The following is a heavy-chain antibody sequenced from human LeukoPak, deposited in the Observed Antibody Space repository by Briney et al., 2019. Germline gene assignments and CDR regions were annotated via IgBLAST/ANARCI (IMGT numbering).Heavy chain of an antibody. CDR3: RYFDY. CDR2: IKSKTDGGTT. Sequence: GGSLRLSCAASGFIFINAWMSWVRQAPGKGLEWVGRIKSKTDGGTTDYAASVKGRFTISRDYSDNTLYLQMNSLEIEDTAVYYCRYFDYWGQGTLVTVSS. V-gene: IGHV3-15*01. J-gene: IGHJ4*02. CDR1: GFIFINAW.